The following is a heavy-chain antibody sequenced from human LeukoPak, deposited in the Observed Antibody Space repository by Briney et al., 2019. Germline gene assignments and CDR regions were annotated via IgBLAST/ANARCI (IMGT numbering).Heavy chain of an antibody. J-gene: IGHJ4*02. CDR3: ARTIVEMATITDY. CDR2: IYTSGST. D-gene: IGHD5-24*01. Sequence: SETLSLTCTVSGGSISSGSYYWSWIRQPAGKGLEWIGRIYTSGSTNYNPSLKSRVTISVDTSKNQFSLKLSSVTAADTAVYYCARTIVEMATITDYWGQGTLVTVSS. CDR1: GGSISSGSYY. V-gene: IGHV4-61*02.